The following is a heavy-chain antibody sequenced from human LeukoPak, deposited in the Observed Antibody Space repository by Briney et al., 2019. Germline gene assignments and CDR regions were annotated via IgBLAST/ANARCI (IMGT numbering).Heavy chain of an antibody. D-gene: IGHD3-3*01. V-gene: IGHV4-34*01. CDR1: GGSFSGYY. CDR2: INHSGGT. J-gene: IGHJ6*03. Sequence: SETLSLTCAVYGGSFSGYYWSWIRQPPGKGLEWIGEINHSGGTNYNPSLKSRVTISVDTSKNQFSLKLSSVTAADTAVYYCASGPQSGYYMDVWGKGTTVTVSS. CDR3: ASGPQSGYYMDV.